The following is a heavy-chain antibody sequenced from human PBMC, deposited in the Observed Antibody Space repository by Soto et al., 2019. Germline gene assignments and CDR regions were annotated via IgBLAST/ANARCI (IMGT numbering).Heavy chain of an antibody. V-gene: IGHV1-69*13. CDR3: ARGGVDVVATSAFDY. CDR1: GANYSTSA. Sequence: EASVKVYCKASGANYSTSAISWVRQATGQGLEWMGGINPILGTPDYAHKFQGRVTITADESTSTVYMELGSLRSEDTALYFCARGGVDVVATSAFDYWGQRTLVTVSS. J-gene: IGHJ4*02. CDR2: INPILGTP. D-gene: IGHD5-12*01.